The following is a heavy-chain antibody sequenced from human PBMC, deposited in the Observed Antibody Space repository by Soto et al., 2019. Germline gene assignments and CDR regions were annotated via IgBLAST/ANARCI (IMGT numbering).Heavy chain of an antibody. D-gene: IGHD3-3*01. CDR3: AKVGGRITTLSASYYFDY. J-gene: IGHJ4*02. Sequence: AGGSLRLSCAASGFTFSSYWMSWVRQAPGKGLEWVANIKQDGSEKYYVDSVKGRFTISRDNAKNSLYLQMNSLRAEDTAVFYCAKVGGRITTLSASYYFDYWGQGTLVTVSS. CDR2: IKQDGSEK. V-gene: IGHV3-7*01. CDR1: GFTFSSYW.